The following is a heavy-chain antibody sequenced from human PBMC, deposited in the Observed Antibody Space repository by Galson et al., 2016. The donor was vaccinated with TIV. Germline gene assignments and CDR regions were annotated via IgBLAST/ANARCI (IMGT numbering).Heavy chain of an antibody. CDR1: GFTLSNHW. CDR3: ARDSTKAPWYLDH. V-gene: IGHV3-7*03. D-gene: IGHD2-8*01. Sequence: SLRLSCAVSGFTLSNHWMSWVRQAPGKGLEWVANIRQDGSQKNYVDSVKGRFTISRDNAKNSLYLQVNTLRAEDTAVYYCARDSTKAPWYLDHWGQGTLVTVSS. J-gene: IGHJ4*02. CDR2: IRQDGSQK.